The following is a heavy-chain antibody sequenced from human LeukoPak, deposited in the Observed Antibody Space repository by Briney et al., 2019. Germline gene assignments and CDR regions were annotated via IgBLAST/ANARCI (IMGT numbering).Heavy chain of an antibody. CDR2: IYTSGST. J-gene: IGHJ3*02. CDR3: ARIREDAFDI. CDR1: GDSISSGTYY. Sequence: SETLSLTCTVSGDSISSGTYYWSWIRQPAGKGLEWIGRIYTSGSTNYNPSLKSRVTMSVDTSKNQFSLKLSSVTAADTAVYYCARIREDAFDIWGQGTMVTVSS. D-gene: IGHD3-10*01. V-gene: IGHV4-61*02.